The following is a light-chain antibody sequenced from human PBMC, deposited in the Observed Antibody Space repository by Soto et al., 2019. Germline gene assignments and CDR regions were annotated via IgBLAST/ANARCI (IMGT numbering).Light chain of an antibody. Sequence: EIVLTQSPGTLSLSPGERATLSCRASQSVSSSYLAWYQQKPGQAPRLLIYGASSRATGIPDRFSGSGSGIDFTLTISRLEPEDFAVYYCQQYGSPLTFGGGTKVEIK. V-gene: IGKV3-20*01. CDR2: GAS. CDR1: QSVSSSY. J-gene: IGKJ4*01. CDR3: QQYGSPLT.